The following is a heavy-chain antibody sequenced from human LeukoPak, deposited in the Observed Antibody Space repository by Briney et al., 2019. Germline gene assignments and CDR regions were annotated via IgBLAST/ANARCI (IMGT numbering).Heavy chain of an antibody. V-gene: IGHV1-69*05. CDR1: GGTFSSYA. D-gene: IGHD3-22*01. CDR2: IIPIFGTA. CDR3: ARDGYYYDSSGYYYLSYYFDY. J-gene: IGHJ4*02. Sequence: SVKVSCKASGGTFSSYAINWVRQAPGQGLEWMGGIIPIFGTANYAQKFQGRVTITTDESTSTAYMELSSLRSEDTAVYYCARDGYYYDSSGYYYLSYYFDYWGQGTLVTVSS.